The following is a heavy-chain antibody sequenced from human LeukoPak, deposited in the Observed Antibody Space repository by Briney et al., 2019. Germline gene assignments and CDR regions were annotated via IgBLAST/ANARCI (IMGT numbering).Heavy chain of an antibody. D-gene: IGHD3-22*01. V-gene: IGHV1-69*04. CDR3: ASTLYYYDSSGYYSP. Sequence: GASVKVSCKASGGTFSSYAISWVRQAPGQGLEWMGRIIPILGIANYAQKFQGRVTITADKSTSTAYMELSSLRSEDTAVYYCASTLYYYDSSGYYSPWGQGTLVTVSS. J-gene: IGHJ5*02. CDR1: GGTFSSYA. CDR2: IIPILGIA.